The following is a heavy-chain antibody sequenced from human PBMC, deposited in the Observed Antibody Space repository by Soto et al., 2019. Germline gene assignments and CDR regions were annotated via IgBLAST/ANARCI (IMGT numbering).Heavy chain of an antibody. CDR2: INHSGSS. Sequence: QLQLQESGPGLVKPSETLSLTCRVSDGSMTSVSSYWGWIRQPPGKGVEWIGVINHSGSSYHNLSLKGRVTMSVDASRNQFSLKLTSMTAADTAVYYCARLGGYVSVGYYYLWDSWGQGTLVTVSS. J-gene: IGHJ4*02. D-gene: IGHD3-22*01. CDR1: DGSMTSVSSY. CDR3: ARLGGYVSVGYYYLWDS. V-gene: IGHV4-39*01.